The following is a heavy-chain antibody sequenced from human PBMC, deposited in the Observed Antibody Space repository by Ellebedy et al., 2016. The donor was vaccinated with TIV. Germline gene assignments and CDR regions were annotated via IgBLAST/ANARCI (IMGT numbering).Heavy chain of an antibody. Sequence: GESLKISXAASGFTFSSYAMSWVRQAPGKGLEWVSTISGSGGGTYYADSVKGRFTISRDNSKNTLYLQMNSLRAEDTAVYYCANGLNRYYYDSSGYYDYWGQGTLVTVSS. D-gene: IGHD3-22*01. CDR1: GFTFSSYA. CDR3: ANGLNRYYYDSSGYYDY. V-gene: IGHV3-23*01. J-gene: IGHJ4*02. CDR2: ISGSGGGT.